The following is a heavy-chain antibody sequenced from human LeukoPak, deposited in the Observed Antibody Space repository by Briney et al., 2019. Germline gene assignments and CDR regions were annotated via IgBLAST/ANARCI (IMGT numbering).Heavy chain of an antibody. CDR1: GGSISNYY. J-gene: IGHJ4*02. CDR3: ARHVGLWWFDY. CDR2: IYYGGNT. D-gene: IGHD4/OR15-4a*01. Sequence: PSETLSLTCTVSGGSISNYYWTWIRQSPGKGLEWIANIYYGGNTRYNPFLKSRVTISADTSKNLVSLKLSSVTAADTAVYYCARHVGLWWFDYWGQGTLVTVSS. V-gene: IGHV4-59*08.